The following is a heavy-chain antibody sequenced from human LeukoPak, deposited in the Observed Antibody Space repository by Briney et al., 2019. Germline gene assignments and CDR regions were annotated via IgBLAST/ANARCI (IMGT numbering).Heavy chain of an antibody. CDR3: ARDRPISITF. CDR1: GFTFSTYA. V-gene: IGHV3-30*04. Sequence: PGGSLRLSCAASGFTFSTYAMHWVRQAPGKGLEWVAVISYDGSSKYYADSVKGRFTISRDNSKNTLYLQMNSLRAEDTAVYYCARDRPISITFGGQGTLVTVSS. D-gene: IGHD3-16*01. J-gene: IGHJ4*02. CDR2: ISYDGSSK.